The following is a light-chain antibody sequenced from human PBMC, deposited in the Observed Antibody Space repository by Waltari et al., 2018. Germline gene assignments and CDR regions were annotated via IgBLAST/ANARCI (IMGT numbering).Light chain of an antibody. V-gene: IGKV1-NL1*01. J-gene: IGKJ4*01. CDR2: AAS. Sequence: DIQLTQSPSHLSASVGASVTITSRESQGISNSLAWYQQKPGKAPKLLLYAASRLENGVPSRFSGSGSGTDYTLTISSLQPEDFATYYCQQYYSIALNFGGGTKVEIK. CDR1: QGISNS. CDR3: QQYYSIALN.